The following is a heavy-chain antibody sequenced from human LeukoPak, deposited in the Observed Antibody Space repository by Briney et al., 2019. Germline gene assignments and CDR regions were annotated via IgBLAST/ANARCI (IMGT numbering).Heavy chain of an antibody. J-gene: IGHJ6*02. CDR3: ATGTATTYYYYYYGMDV. CDR2: IYPGDSDT. D-gene: IGHD1-7*01. V-gene: IGHV5-51*01. Sequence: PGGSLILSCKGSGYIFTSYWIGWVRQMPGKGLEWMGIIYPGDSDTRYSPSFQGQVTISADKSISTAYLQWNSLKASDTAMYYCATGTATTYYYYYYGMDVWGQGTTVTVSS. CDR1: GYIFTSYW.